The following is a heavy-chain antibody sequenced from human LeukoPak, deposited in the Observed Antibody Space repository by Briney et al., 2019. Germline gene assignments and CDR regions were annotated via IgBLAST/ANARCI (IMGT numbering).Heavy chain of an antibody. CDR3: ARDNGNWNGYAFDI. CDR2: ISAYNGNT. V-gene: IGHV1-18*01. CDR1: SYTLTNYG. J-gene: IGHJ3*02. Sequence: ASVKVSCKASSYTLTNYGISWVRQAPGQGLEWMGWISAYNGNTNYAQNLQGRVTMTTDTSTNTAYMELSRLTSDDTAVYYCARDNGNWNGYAFDIWGQGTMVTVSS. D-gene: IGHD1-1*01.